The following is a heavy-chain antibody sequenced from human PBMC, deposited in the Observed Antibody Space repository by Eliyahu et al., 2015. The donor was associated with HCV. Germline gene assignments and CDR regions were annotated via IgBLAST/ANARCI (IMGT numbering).Heavy chain of an antibody. CDR3: ARDCSSTSCPKALDY. J-gene: IGHJ4*02. Sequence: QVQLVESGGGVVQPGRSLXLSCXASGFPFSXXGMHWVRQAPGKGXEXVAVIWYDGSNKYYADSVKGRFTISRDNSKNTLYLQMNSLRAEDTAVYYCARDCSSTSCPKALDYWGQGTLVTVSS. CDR1: GFPFSXXG. CDR2: IWYDGSNK. V-gene: IGHV3-33*01. D-gene: IGHD2-2*01.